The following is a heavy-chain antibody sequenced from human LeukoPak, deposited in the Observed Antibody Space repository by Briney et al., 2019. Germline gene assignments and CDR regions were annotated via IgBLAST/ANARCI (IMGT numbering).Heavy chain of an antibody. V-gene: IGHV3-74*01. J-gene: IGHJ4*02. CDR2: INSDGSVT. CDR1: GFTFSSYS. Sequence: GGSLRLSCAASGFTFSSYSMNWVRQAPGKRLVWVSRINSDGSVTTYADSVKGRFTISRDNARNTLHLQMNSLRAEDTAVYYCARESSTLVVADYWGQGTLVIVSS. D-gene: IGHD2-15*01. CDR3: ARESSTLVVADY.